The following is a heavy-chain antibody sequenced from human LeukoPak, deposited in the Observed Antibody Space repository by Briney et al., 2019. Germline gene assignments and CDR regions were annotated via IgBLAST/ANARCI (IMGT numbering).Heavy chain of an antibody. CDR3: ARVGPLWAFYYYMDV. CDR1: GYTFTGYA. CDR2: INTNTGNP. J-gene: IGHJ6*03. D-gene: IGHD2/OR15-2a*01. Sequence: GASVKVSCKSSGYTFTGYAMNWVRQAPGQGLEWMGWINTNTGNPTYAQGFTGRFVFSLDTSVSTAYLQISSLKAEDTAVYYCARVGPLWAFYYYMDVWGKGTTITVSS. V-gene: IGHV7-4-1*02.